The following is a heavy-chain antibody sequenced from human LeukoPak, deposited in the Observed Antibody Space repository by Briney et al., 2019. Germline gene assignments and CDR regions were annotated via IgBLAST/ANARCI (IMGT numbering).Heavy chain of an antibody. CDR2: IYYSGST. J-gene: IGHJ5*02. CDR1: GGSISSGGYS. Sequence: PSQTLSLTCAVSGGSISSGGYSWSWIRQPPGKGLEWIGYIYYSGSTYYNPSLKSRVTISVDTSKNQFSLKLSSVTAADTAVYYCARERGITRRDWFDPWGQGTLVTVSS. V-gene: IGHV4-30-4*07. CDR3: ARERGITRRDWFDP. D-gene: IGHD3-16*01.